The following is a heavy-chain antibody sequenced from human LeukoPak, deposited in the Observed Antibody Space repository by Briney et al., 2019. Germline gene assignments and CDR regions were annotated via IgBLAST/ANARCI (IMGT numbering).Heavy chain of an antibody. J-gene: IGHJ5*02. CDR3: ARGLVRGLRTTNWFDP. Sequence: PSETLSLTCTVSGGSISSYYWSWIRQPPGKGLEWIGYIYYSGSTNYNPSLKSRVTISVDTSKNQFSLKLSSVTAADTAVYYCARGLVRGLRTTNWFDPWGQGTLVTVSS. CDR1: GGSISSYY. D-gene: IGHD3-10*01. V-gene: IGHV4-59*12. CDR2: IYYSGST.